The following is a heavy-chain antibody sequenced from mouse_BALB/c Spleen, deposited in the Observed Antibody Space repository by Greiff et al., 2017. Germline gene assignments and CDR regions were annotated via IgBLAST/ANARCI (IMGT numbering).Heavy chain of an antibody. Sequence: EVQLQESGPGLVKPSQSLSLTCSVTGYSITSGYYWNWIRQFPGNKLEWMGYISYDGSNNYNPSLKNRISITRDTSKNQFFLKLNSVTTEDTATYYCARRDGYYYAMDYWGQGTSVTVSS. CDR2: ISYDGSN. J-gene: IGHJ4*01. CDR1: GYSITSGYY. V-gene: IGHV3-6*02. CDR3: ARRDGYYYAMDY. D-gene: IGHD2-3*01.